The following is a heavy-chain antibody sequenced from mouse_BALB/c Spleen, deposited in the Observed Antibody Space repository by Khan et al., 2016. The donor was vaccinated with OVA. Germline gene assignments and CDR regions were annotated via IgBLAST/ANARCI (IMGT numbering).Heavy chain of an antibody. J-gene: IGHJ3*01. D-gene: IGHD1-1*01. Sequence: QIQLVQSGPELKKPGEAVKISCKASGYTITDYGMNWVKQAPGKALKWMGWINTYTGEPTYADDFKGRFAFSLETSASTAYLQINNLKNEDMATYFCSRGLNYYGSWFAYWGQGTLVTVSA. CDR2: INTYTGEP. V-gene: IGHV9-1*02. CDR1: GYTITDYG. CDR3: SRGLNYYGSWFAY.